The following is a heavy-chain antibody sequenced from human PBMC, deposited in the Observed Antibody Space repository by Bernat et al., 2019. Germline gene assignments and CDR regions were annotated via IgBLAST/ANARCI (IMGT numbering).Heavy chain of an antibody. CDR2: IWYDGSNK. CDR3: AREGLRYFDLWGAFDI. D-gene: IGHD3-9*01. Sequence: QVQLVESGGGLVKPGGSLRLSCAASGFTFSSYGMHWVRQAPGKGLEWVAVIWYDGSNKYYADSVKGRFTISRDNSKNTLYLQMNSLRAEDTAVYYCAREGLRYFDLWGAFDIWGQGTMVTVSS. J-gene: IGHJ3*02. V-gene: IGHV3-33*01. CDR1: GFTFSSYG.